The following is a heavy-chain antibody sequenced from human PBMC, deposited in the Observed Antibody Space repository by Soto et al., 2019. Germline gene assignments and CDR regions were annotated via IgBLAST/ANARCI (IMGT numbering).Heavy chain of an antibody. V-gene: IGHV3-9*01. CDR1: GFSFDDYA. Sequence: DVQVVESGGGLVQPGRSLRLSCAASGFSFDDYAMHWVRQAPGKGLEWISGITWNSGSIEYADSVKGRFTISRDNAKNSLYLQMNSLRVEDTALYYCAKETLQLVTPGSYYCYFMDVWGKGTTVTVSS. CDR2: ITWNSGSI. D-gene: IGHD2-21*02. J-gene: IGHJ6*03. CDR3: AKETLQLVTPGSYYCYFMDV.